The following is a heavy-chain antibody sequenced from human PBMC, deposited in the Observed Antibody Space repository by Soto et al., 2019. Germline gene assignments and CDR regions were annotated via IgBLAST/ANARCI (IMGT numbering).Heavy chain of an antibody. CDR1: GFTFDDYA. D-gene: IGHD5-18*01. CDR2: ISWNSGRM. J-gene: IGHJ2*01. Sequence: EVQLVESGGGLVQPGRSLRLSCAASGFTFDDYAMHWVRQAPGKGLEWVSGISWNSGRMGYADSVKGRFTISRDNAKNALYLQISSLGAEDTALYYCARVHSYVIVWDFDLWGRGTLVTVSS. V-gene: IGHV3-9*01. CDR3: ARVHSYVIVWDFDL.